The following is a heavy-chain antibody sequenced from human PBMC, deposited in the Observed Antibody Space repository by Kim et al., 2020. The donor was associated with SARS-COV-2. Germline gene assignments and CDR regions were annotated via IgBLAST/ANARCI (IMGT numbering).Heavy chain of an antibody. D-gene: IGHD5-18*01. J-gene: IGHJ6*02. CDR3: ARGKAPQPLERGIQLWLGSGSPSLGMDV. CDR1: GGTFSSYA. CDR2: IIPIFGTA. Sequence: SVKVSCKASGGTFSSYAISWVRQAPGQGLEWMGGIIPIFGTANYAQKFQGRVTITADESTSTVYMELSSLRSEDTAVYYCARGKAPQPLERGIQLWLGSGSPSLGMDVWGQGTTVTVSS. V-gene: IGHV1-69*13.